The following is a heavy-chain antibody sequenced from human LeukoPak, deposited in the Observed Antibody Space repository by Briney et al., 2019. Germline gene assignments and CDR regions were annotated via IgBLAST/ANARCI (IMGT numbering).Heavy chain of an antibody. CDR2: IYYSGST. J-gene: IGHJ4*02. CDR3: ARGGAHYYYDSSGYYPFDY. D-gene: IGHD3-22*01. Sequence: SETLSLTCTVSGGSISSGGYYWSWIRQHPGKGLEWIGYIYYSGSTYYNPSLKSRVTISVDTSKSQFSLKLSSVTAADTAVYYCARGGAHYYYDSSGYYPFDYWGQGTLVTVSS. CDR1: GGSISSGGYY. V-gene: IGHV4-31*03.